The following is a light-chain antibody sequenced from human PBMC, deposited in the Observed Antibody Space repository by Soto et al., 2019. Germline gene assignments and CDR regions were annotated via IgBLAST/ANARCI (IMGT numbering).Light chain of an antibody. J-gene: IGKJ2*01. Sequence: EIVLTQSPGTLSLSPGERATLSCKASQSVSSSYLAWYQQKPGQAPRLLIYGASSRATGIPDRFSGSGSGTDFTLTISRLEPEDLAVYYCHQYGSSALYTFGQGTKLEIK. CDR3: HQYGSSALYT. CDR1: QSVSSSY. V-gene: IGKV3-20*01. CDR2: GAS.